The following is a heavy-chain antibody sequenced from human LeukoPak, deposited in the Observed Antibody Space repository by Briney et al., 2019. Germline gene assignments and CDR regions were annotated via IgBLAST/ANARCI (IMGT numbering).Heavy chain of an antibody. Sequence: PGGSLRLSCAASGFTFSSYAMSWVRQAPGKGLEWVSAISGSGGSTYYADSVKGRFTISRDNSKNTLYLQMNSLRAEDTAVYYCAXDXXXXYYXYGMDVWGQGTTVTVXS. J-gene: IGHJ6*02. V-gene: IGHV3-23*01. CDR3: AXDXXXXYYXYGMDV. CDR1: GFTFSSYA. CDR2: ISGSGGST.